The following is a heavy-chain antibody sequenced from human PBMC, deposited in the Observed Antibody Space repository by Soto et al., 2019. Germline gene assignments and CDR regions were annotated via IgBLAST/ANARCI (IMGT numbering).Heavy chain of an antibody. J-gene: IGHJ4*02. V-gene: IGHV3-74*01. CDR2: ITSDGTST. Sequence: EVQLVESGGGLVQPGGSLRLSCAASGFTFSNYWMHWVRQAPGKGLVWVSRITSDGTSTSHADSVKGRFTVSRDNAQNTLYLQMNSLRGEDTAVYYCARGVPSYSVSWGQGTLVIVSS. D-gene: IGHD6-6*01. CDR1: GFTFSNYW. CDR3: ARGVPSYSVS.